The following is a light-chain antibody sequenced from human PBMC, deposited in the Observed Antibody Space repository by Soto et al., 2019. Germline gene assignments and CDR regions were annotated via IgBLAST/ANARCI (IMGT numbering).Light chain of an antibody. J-gene: IGLJ3*02. Sequence: QSALTQPASVSGSPGQSITISCTGTSSDVGGYNYVSWYQQHPGKAPKLMIYEVSNRPSGVSSRFSGSKSGNTASLIISGLQAEDEADYYCSSSTTISTRVFGGGTKLTVL. CDR2: EVS. CDR3: SSSTTISTRV. V-gene: IGLV2-14*01. CDR1: SSDVGGYNY.